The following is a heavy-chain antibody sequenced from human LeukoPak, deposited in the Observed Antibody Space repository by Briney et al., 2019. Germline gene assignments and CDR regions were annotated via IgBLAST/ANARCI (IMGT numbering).Heavy chain of an antibody. J-gene: IGHJ4*02. CDR2: ISGSGGST. CDR1: GFTFSSYA. Sequence: GGSLRLSCAASGFTFSSYAMSWVRQAPGKGLEWVSAISGSGGSTYYADSVKGRFTISRDNFKNTLYLQMNSLRAEDTAVYYCAKDRGWLEYYFDYWGQGTLVTVSS. CDR3: AKDRGWLEYYFDY. D-gene: IGHD5-18*01. V-gene: IGHV3-23*01.